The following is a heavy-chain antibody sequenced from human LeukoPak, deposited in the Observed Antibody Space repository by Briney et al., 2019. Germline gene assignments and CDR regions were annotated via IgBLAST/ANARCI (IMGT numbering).Heavy chain of an antibody. V-gene: IGHV3-11*04. CDR2: ISSSGSTI. D-gene: IGHD6-13*01. CDR3: ASGPGYSSSWYFDY. J-gene: IGHJ4*02. Sequence: GGSLRLSCAASGFTFSDYYMSWIRQAPGKGLEWVSYISSSGSTIYYADSVKGRFTISRDNAKNSLYLQMNSLRAEDTAVYHCASGPGYSSSWYFDYWGQGTLVTVSS. CDR1: GFTFSDYY.